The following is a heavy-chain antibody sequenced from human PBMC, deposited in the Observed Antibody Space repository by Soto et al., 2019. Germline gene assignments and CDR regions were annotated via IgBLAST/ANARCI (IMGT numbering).Heavy chain of an antibody. CDR2: ISSSSSYI. V-gene: IGHV3-21*01. J-gene: IGHJ4*02. CDR3: ARDLAAFVDTAMVNLDY. CDR1: GFTFSSYS. Sequence: GGSLRLSCAASGFTFSSYSMNWVRQAPGKGLEWVSSISSSSSYIYYADSVKGRFTISRDNAKNSLYLQMNSLRAEDTAVYYCARDLAAFVDTAMVNLDYWGQGTLVTVSS. D-gene: IGHD5-18*01.